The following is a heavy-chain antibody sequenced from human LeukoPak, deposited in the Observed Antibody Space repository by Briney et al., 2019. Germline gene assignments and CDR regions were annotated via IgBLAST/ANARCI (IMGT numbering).Heavy chain of an antibody. Sequence: ASETLSLTCAVSGGSISSSNWWSWVRQPPGKGLEWIGEIYHSGSTYYNPSLKSRVTISVDTSKNQFSLKLSSVTAADTAVYYCARLTNLAYCGGDCYSYYFDYWGQGTLVTVSS. V-gene: IGHV4-4*02. CDR2: IYHSGST. D-gene: IGHD2-21*01. CDR3: ARLTNLAYCGGDCYSYYFDY. J-gene: IGHJ4*02. CDR1: GGSISSSNW.